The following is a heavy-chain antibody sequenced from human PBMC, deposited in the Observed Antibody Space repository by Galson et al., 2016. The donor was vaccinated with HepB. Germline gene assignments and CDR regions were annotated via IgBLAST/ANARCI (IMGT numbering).Heavy chain of an antibody. CDR1: GFTFSSYA. Sequence: SLRLSCAASGFTFSSYAMHWVRQAPGKGLEYVSAISGYGGSTYYADSVKGRFTISRDNSKNTLYLQMSSLRAEDTAVYYCVKWAIAVAGPYGMDVWGQGTTVTVSS. CDR3: VKWAIAVAGPYGMDV. D-gene: IGHD6-13*01. J-gene: IGHJ6*02. CDR2: ISGYGGST. V-gene: IGHV3-64D*06.